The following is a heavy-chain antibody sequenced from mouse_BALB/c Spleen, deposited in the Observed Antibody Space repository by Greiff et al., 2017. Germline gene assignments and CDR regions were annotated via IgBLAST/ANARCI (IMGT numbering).Heavy chain of an antibody. J-gene: IGHJ3*01. CDR2: ISSGGGST. Sequence: EVQRVESGGGLVKPGGSLKLSCAASGFAFSSYDMSWVRQTPEKRLEWVAYISSGGGSTYYPDTVKGRFTISRDNAKNTLYLQMSSLKSEDTAMYYCARHNWSWFAYWGQGTLVTVSA. V-gene: IGHV5-12-1*01. D-gene: IGHD4-1*02. CDR1: GFAFSSYD. CDR3: ARHNWSWFAY.